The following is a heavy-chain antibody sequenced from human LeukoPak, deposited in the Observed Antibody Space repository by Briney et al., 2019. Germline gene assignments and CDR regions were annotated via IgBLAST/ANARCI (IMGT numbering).Heavy chain of an antibody. J-gene: IGHJ1*01. CDR2: IKSDGST. Sequence: PGGSQRLSCAASGFTFSTYLMHWVRQAPGKGLVWVSRIKSDGSTNYADSVKGRFTISRDNAKNTVSLQMNSLRAEDTGVYYCARAPSEIGGYYPENFRHRGEGTLVTVSS. V-gene: IGHV3-74*01. D-gene: IGHD3-22*01. CDR3: ARAPSEIGGYYPENFRH. CDR1: GFTFSTYL.